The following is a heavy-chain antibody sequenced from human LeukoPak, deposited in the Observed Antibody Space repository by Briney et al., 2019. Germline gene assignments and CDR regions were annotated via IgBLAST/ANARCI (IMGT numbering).Heavy chain of an antibody. CDR3: ARGPGTTIYYGMDV. Sequence: KSSETLSLTCTVSGGSISSSSYYWGWIRQPPGKGLEWIGSIYYSGSTNYNPSLKSRVTISVDTSKNQFSLKLSSVTAADTAEYYCARGPGTTIYYGMDVWGQGTTVTVSS. D-gene: IGHD1-7*01. J-gene: IGHJ6*02. CDR2: IYYSGST. CDR1: GGSISSSSYY. V-gene: IGHV4-39*07.